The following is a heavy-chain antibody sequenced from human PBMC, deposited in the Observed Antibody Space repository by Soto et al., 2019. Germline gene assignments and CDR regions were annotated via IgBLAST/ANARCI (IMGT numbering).Heavy chain of an antibody. CDR1: GFTFSSYG. CDR3: ARAYSSTHEYYYYYGMDV. CDR2: IWYDGSNK. J-gene: IGHJ6*02. Sequence: QVQLVESGGGVVQPGRSLRLSCAASGFTFSSYGMHWVRQAPGKGLEWVAVIWYDGSNKYYADSVKGRFTISRDNSKNTRYLQMNSRRAEDTAVYYCARAYSSTHEYYYYYGMDVWGQGTTVTVSS. D-gene: IGHD6-13*01. V-gene: IGHV3-33*01.